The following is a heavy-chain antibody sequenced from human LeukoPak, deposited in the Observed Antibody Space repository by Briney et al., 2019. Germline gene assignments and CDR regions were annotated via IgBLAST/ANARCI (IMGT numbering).Heavy chain of an antibody. D-gene: IGHD3-10*01. J-gene: IGHJ4*02. CDR1: GGSISSSSYY. V-gene: IGHV4-39*07. CDR2: IYYSGST. Sequence: SETLSLTCTVSGGSISSSSYYWGWIRQPPGKGLEWIGSIYYSGSTYYNPSLKSRVTISVDTSKNQFSLKLSSVTAADTAVYYCARVLLWFGELSQFDYWGQGTLVTVSS. CDR3: ARVLLWFGELSQFDY.